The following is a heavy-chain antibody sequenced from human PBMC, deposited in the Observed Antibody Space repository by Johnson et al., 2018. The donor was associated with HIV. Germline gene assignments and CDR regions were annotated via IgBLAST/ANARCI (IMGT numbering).Heavy chain of an antibody. CDR3: ARVNSVAARIGAFDI. Sequence: QVQLVESGGGVVQPGGSLRLSCAASGFTFSNYAMYWVRQAPGTGLEGVAAISYDGRTKYYADSVKDRFPISRDNSKNTLGLQMNSLRPEDTAVFYCARVNSVAARIGAFDIWCQGTMVTVSS. D-gene: IGHD6-6*01. CDR1: GFTFSNYA. J-gene: IGHJ3*02. CDR2: ISYDGRTK. V-gene: IGHV3-30-3*01.